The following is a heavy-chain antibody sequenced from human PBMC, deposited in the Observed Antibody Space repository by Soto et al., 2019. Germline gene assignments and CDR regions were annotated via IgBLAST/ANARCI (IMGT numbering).Heavy chain of an antibody. CDR2: ISYDGSNK. CDR3: ARDQSETQWMLSYYLDY. CDR1: GFTFSSYA. Sequence: QVQLVESGGGVVQPGRSLRLSCAASGFTFSSYAMHWVRQAPGKGLEWVAVISYDGSNKYYADSVTGRFTISRDNATKTLSVQMNSLRAEDTSVYYCARDQSETQWMLSYYLDYWCQGNMVTVSS. D-gene: IGHD2-8*01. J-gene: IGHJ4*02. V-gene: IGHV3-30-3*01.